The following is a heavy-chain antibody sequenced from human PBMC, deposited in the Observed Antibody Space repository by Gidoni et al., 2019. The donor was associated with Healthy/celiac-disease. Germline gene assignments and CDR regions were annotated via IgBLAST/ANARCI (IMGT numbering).Heavy chain of an antibody. J-gene: IGHJ4*02. V-gene: IGHV3-33*01. D-gene: IGHD3-22*01. CDR1: GFTFSSYG. Sequence: QVQLVESGGGVVQPGRSLRLSCAASGFTFSSYGMHWVRQAPGKGLEWVAVIWYDGSNKYYADSVKGRFTISRDNSKNTLYLQMNSLRAEDTAVYYCARAAGVNYDSGLSRDWGQGTLVTVSS. CDR3: ARAAGVNYDSGLSRD. CDR2: IWYDGSNK.